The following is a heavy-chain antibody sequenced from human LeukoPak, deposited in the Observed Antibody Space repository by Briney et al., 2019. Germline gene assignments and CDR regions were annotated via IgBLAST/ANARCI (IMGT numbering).Heavy chain of an antibody. D-gene: IGHD3-10*01. J-gene: IGHJ4*02. Sequence: GGSLRLSCGASGFIFSSYSMNWVRQAPGKGLEWVSSISSSSSYIYYADSVKGRFTISRDNAKNSLYLQMNSLRAEDTAVYYCATPGGVTMVRGVIIPTPPSDYWGQGTLVTVSS. V-gene: IGHV3-21*01. CDR3: ATPGGVTMVRGVIIPTPPSDY. CDR2: ISSSSSYI. CDR1: GFIFSSYS.